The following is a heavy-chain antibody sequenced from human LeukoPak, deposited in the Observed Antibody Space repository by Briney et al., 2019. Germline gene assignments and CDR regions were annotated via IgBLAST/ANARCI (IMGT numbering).Heavy chain of an antibody. J-gene: IGHJ4*02. V-gene: IGHV7-4-1*02. CDR2: INTNTGNP. CDR3: ARVGEGSSSPDDY. Sequence: ASVKVSCKASGYTFTSYATNWVRQAPGQGLEWMGWINTNTGNPTYAQGFTGRSVFPLDTSVSTAYLQISSLKAEDTAVYYCARVGEGSSSPDDYWGQGTLVTVSS. D-gene: IGHD6-13*01. CDR1: GYTFTSYA.